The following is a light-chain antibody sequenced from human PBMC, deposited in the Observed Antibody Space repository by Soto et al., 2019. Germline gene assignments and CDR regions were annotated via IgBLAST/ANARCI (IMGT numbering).Light chain of an antibody. V-gene: IGLV1-44*01. Sequence: QSVLTQPPSASGTPGQRVTISCSGGSSNIGSNTVDWYQQLPGTAPKLLIYRNNQRPSGVPDRFSGSKSGTSASLAISGLQSEDEADYYCAAWDDSLNDWVFGGGTKLTVL. J-gene: IGLJ3*02. CDR2: RNN. CDR3: AAWDDSLNDWV. CDR1: SSNIGSNT.